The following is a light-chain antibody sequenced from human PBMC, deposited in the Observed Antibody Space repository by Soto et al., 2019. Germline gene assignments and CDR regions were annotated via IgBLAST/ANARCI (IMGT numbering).Light chain of an antibody. Sequence: EIVWTQSPATLSLSPGDTATLSCRASQSVTSYLAWYQQSPGRAPRLLIYDASSRAPDIPDRFSGSGYGTDFPLTISGLEPEDFAVYYCQHRSDWPPIFSFGPGTKVD. J-gene: IGKJ3*01. CDR2: DAS. V-gene: IGKV3-11*01. CDR3: QHRSDWPPIFS. CDR1: QSVTSY.